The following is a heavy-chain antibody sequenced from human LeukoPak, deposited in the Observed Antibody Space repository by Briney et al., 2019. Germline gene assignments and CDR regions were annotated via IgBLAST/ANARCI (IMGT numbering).Heavy chain of an antibody. CDR1: GYTFTSYD. CDR3: ARGLGYDFWSGYSDY. V-gene: IGHV1-8*03. D-gene: IGHD3-3*01. Sequence: ASVKVSCKASGYTFTSYDINWVRQATGQGLEWMGWMNPNSGNRGYAQKFQGRVTITRNTSISTAYMELSSLRSEDTVVYYCARGLGYDFWSGYSDYWGQGTLVTVSS. J-gene: IGHJ4*02. CDR2: MNPNSGNR.